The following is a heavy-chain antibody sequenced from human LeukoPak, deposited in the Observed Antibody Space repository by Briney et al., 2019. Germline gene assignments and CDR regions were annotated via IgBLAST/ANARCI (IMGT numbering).Heavy chain of an antibody. D-gene: IGHD6-6*01. CDR3: ARGRLDYFDY. V-gene: IGHV4-59*01. Sequence: SETLSLTCTVSGGSISSYYWSWIRQPPGKGLEWIGYIYYSGSTNYNPSLKSRVTISVDTSKNQFSLKLSSVTAADTDVYYCARGRLDYFDYWGQGTLVTVSS. CDR2: IYYSGST. CDR1: GGSISSYY. J-gene: IGHJ4*02.